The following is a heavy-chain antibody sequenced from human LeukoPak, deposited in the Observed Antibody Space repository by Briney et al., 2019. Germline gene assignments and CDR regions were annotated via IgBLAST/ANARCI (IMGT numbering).Heavy chain of an antibody. CDR2: ISPSGSST. Sequence: PGGSLRLSCVASGFTFRSYSMTWVRQAPGKGLEWVSSISPSGSSTWHAESVKGRFTISRDNARNSLFLQMNSLRAEDTAVYYCARDFLGESGAGGCWGQGTLVTVSS. V-gene: IGHV3-21*01. CDR3: ARDFLGESGAGGC. J-gene: IGHJ4*02. CDR1: GFTFRSYS. D-gene: IGHD3-10*01.